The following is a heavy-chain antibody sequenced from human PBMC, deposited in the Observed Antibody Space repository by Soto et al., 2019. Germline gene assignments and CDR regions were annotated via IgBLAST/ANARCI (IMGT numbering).Heavy chain of an antibody. CDR3: ASPLQGSSWYYFDY. Sequence: XXVKVSCKASGYTFTSYAMHWVRHAPGQRLEWMGWINAGNGNTKYSQKFQGRVTITRDTSASTAYMELSSLRSEDTAVYYCASPLQGSSWYYFDYWGQGTLVTVSS. D-gene: IGHD6-13*01. CDR2: INAGNGNT. V-gene: IGHV1-3*01. J-gene: IGHJ4*02. CDR1: GYTFTSYA.